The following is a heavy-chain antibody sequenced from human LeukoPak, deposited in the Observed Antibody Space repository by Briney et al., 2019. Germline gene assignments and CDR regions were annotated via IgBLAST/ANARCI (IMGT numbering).Heavy chain of an antibody. CDR1: GGSISSSSTY. J-gene: IGHJ5*02. V-gene: IGHV4-39*01. CDR2: IYYSGST. Sequence: SETLSLTCTVSGGSISSSSTYWGWIRQPPGKGLEWIGSIYYSGSTYYSPALKSRITISVDTSKNQFSLKLSSVTAANTAVYYCARCLRYNWSDDRFDPWGQGTLVTVSS. D-gene: IGHD1-20*01. CDR3: ARCLRYNWSDDRFDP.